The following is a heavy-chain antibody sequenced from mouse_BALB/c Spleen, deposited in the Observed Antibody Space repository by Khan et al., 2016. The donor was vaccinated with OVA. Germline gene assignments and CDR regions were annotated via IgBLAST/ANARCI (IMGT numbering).Heavy chain of an antibody. V-gene: IGHV3-8*02. CDR2: MIYTGYT. CDR3: ARSTYRYAFAY. D-gene: IGHD2-14*01. CDR1: GDSITSGY. J-gene: IGHJ3*01. Sequence: EVQLVESGPSLVKPSQTLSLTCSVTGDSITSGYWSWIRTFPGNKLEYMGYMIYTGYTDYNPPLKSRLAITRPTSKNQYYLQLNSVTTEDTATYYCARSTYRYAFAYWGQGTLVTVSA.